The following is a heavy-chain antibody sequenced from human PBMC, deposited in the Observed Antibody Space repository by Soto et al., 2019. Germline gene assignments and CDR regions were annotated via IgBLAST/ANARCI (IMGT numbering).Heavy chain of an antibody. CDR1: GFTFSSYA. CDR3: ANRASYCSGGSCYSSTYWYFDL. V-gene: IGHV3-23*01. J-gene: IGHJ2*01. CDR2: ISRGGDST. Sequence: GGSLRLSCAASGFTFSSYAMSWVRQAPGKGLEWVSAISRGGDSTYYADSVKGRFTISRDNSRNMLYLQMSSLRAEDTAVYFCANRASYCSGGSCYSSTYWYFDLWGRGTLVTVSS. D-gene: IGHD2-15*01.